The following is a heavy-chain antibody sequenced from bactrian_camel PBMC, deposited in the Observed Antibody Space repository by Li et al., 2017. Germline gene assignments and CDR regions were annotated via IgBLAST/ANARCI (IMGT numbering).Heavy chain of an antibody. J-gene: IGHJ4*01. D-gene: IGHD3*01. V-gene: IGHV3S25*01. Sequence: QVQLVESGGGLVQPGGSLRLSCVASGNIAGNLCMAWFRQSPGKEREGVAVLLIMYVGDGPKYYADSVKGRFTISQDSAKNTVTLQMNSLKPEDTAMYYCAADPVGRYDCSSGSWSYNYWGQGTQVTVS. CDR2: MYVGDGPK. CDR3: AADPVGRYDCSSGSWSYNY. CDR1: GNIAGNLC.